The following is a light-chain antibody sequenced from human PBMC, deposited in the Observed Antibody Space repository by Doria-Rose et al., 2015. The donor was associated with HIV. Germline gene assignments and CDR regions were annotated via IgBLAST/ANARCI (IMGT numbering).Light chain of an antibody. CDR2: DAS. V-gene: IGKV3-20*01. CDR3: QQYGTSRGT. Sequence: TQSPGTLSLSPGERATLSCRASQRVKSSYLAWYQQKPGQAPMLLIYDASTTATGIPDRFSGRRSGTDFTLTISRLEPEDVAVYYCQQYGTSRGTFGQGTRLEIK. J-gene: IGKJ5*01. CDR1: QRVKSSY.